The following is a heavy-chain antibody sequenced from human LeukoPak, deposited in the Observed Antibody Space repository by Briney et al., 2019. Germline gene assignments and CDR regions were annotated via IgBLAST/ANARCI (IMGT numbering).Heavy chain of an antibody. D-gene: IGHD2/OR15-2a*01. J-gene: IGHJ4*02. CDR2: ISSSGSTI. CDR3: ARVSGPSLYYFDY. Sequence: PGGSLRHSCSASGFTFSDYYMSWIRQAPGKGLEWVSYISSSGSTIYYADSVKGRFTISRDNAKNSLYLQMNSLRAEDTAVYYCARVSGPSLYYFDYWGQGTLVTVSS. V-gene: IGHV3-11*01. CDR1: GFTFSDYY.